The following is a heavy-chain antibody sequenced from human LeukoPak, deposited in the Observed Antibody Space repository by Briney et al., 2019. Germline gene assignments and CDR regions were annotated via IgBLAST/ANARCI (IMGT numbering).Heavy chain of an antibody. D-gene: IGHD2-2*01. CDR1: GYSFTSYW. CDR3: ARQKLGYCSSTSCYSDY. V-gene: IGHV5-10-1*01. J-gene: IGHJ4*02. CDR2: IDPSDSYT. Sequence: GESLKICCKGSGYSFTSYWISWVRQMPGKGLEWMGRIDPSDSYTNYSPSCQGHVTISADKSISTAYLQWSGLKASDTAMYYCARQKLGYCSSTSCYSDYWGQGTLVTDSS.